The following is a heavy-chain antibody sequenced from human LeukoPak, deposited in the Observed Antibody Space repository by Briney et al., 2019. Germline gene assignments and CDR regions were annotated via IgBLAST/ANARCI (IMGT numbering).Heavy chain of an antibody. CDR1: GYTFTSYA. J-gene: IGHJ4*02. D-gene: IGHD5-18*01. CDR2: INAGNGNT. V-gene: IGHV1-3*01. CDR3: ARGGEYNYGYVDFDY. Sequence: ASVKVSCKASGYTFTSYAMHWVRQAPGQRLEWMGWINAGNGNTKYSQKFQGRVTITRDTSASTAYMELSSLRPEDTAVYYCARGGEYNYGYVDFDYWGQGTLVTVSS.